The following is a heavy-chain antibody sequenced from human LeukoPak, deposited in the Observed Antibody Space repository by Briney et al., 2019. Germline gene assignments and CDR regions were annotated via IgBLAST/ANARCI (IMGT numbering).Heavy chain of an antibody. J-gene: IGHJ3*02. CDR3: ARLNADTAMVIDAFEI. V-gene: IGHV5-51*01. D-gene: IGHD5-18*01. CDR1: GYDFTTHW. CDR2: IYPDDSDT. Sequence: GESLKISCQGSGYDFTTHWIGWVRQMPGKGLEWMGIIYPDDSDTRYSPSFQGQVAISADKSITTAYLQWSSLKASGTAMYYCARLNADTAMVIDAFEIWGQGTKVTVSS.